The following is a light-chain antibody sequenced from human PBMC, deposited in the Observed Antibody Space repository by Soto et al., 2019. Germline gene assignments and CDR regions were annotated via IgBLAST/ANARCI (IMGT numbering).Light chain of an antibody. Sequence: IQLTQSPSSMSASVGDRVTITCRASQGISSYLAWYQQKPGKAPTRLIYAASSLQSGVPSRFSGSGSGTEFTLTISSLQPEEFATYDCLQDYNYPWTFGQGTKVDIK. CDR1: QGISSY. CDR2: AAS. J-gene: IGKJ1*01. CDR3: LQDYNYPWT. V-gene: IGKV1-9*01.